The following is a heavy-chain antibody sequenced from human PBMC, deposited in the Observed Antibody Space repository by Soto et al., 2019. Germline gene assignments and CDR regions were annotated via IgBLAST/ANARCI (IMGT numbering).Heavy chain of an antibody. Sequence: GESLKISCKGSGYSFTSYWIGWVRQMPGKGLECMGIIYPGDSDTRYSPSFQGQVTISADKSISTAYLQWSSLRASDTAMYYCARTAAAGKYYYGMDVWGQGTTVTVSS. CDR2: IYPGDSDT. D-gene: IGHD6-13*01. V-gene: IGHV5-51*01. CDR3: ARTAAAGKYYYGMDV. J-gene: IGHJ6*02. CDR1: GYSFTSYW.